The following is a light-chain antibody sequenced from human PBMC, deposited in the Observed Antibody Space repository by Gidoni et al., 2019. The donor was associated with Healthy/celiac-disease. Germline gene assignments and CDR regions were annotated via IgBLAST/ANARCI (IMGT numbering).Light chain of an antibody. CDR1: SSNIGSNY. CDR3: ATWDGSLSGRV. CDR2: RNN. Sequence: QSVLTQPPSASGTPGQRVTISCSGSSSNIGSNYVYWYQQLPGTAPNLLIYRNNQRPSGVPDRFSGSKSGTSASLAISGLRSEDEADYYCATWDGSLSGRVFGGGTKL. J-gene: IGLJ3*02. V-gene: IGLV1-47*01.